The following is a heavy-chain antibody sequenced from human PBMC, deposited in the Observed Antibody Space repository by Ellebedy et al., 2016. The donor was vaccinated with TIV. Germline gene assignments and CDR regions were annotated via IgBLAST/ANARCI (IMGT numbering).Heavy chain of an antibody. CDR2: IYYSGST. J-gene: IGHJ3*02. Sequence: MPSETLSLTCTVSGGSISSYYWSWIRQPPGKGLEWIGYIYYSGSTNYNPSLKSRVTISVDTSKNQFSLKLSSVTAADTAVYYCARAPRASYQRPGFHDAFDIWGQGTMVTVSS. CDR1: GGSISSYY. CDR3: ARAPRASYQRPGFHDAFDI. D-gene: IGHD1-26*01. V-gene: IGHV4-59*01.